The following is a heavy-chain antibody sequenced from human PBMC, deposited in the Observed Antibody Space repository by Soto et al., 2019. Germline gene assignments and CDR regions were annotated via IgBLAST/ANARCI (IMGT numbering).Heavy chain of an antibody. J-gene: IGHJ4*02. CDR1: GFTFSSYA. CDR2: ISYDGSNN. CDR3: ARDFGSLGATIDY. V-gene: IGHV3-30-3*01. Sequence: LRLSCAASGFTFSSYAMHWVRQAPGKGLEWVAVISYDGSNNYYADSVKDRFTISRDNSKNTLYLQMNSLRAEDTAVYYCARDFGSLGATIDYWGQGTLVTVSS. D-gene: IGHD1-26*01.